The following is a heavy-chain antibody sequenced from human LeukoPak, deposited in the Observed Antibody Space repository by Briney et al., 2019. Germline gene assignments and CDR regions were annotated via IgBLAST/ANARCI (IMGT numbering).Heavy chain of an antibody. CDR1: GFTFSDYW. CDR2: IHKDGSEK. V-gene: IGHV3-7*01. CDR3: ARIEGRRSFDI. Sequence: QTGGSLRLSCEVSGFTFSDYWMNWVRQAPGKVLEWVANIHKDGSEKFYVDSVKGRFSISRDNAKNSLYLQMNSLRAEDTAVYYCARIEGRRSFDIWGQGTMVTVSS. J-gene: IGHJ3*02.